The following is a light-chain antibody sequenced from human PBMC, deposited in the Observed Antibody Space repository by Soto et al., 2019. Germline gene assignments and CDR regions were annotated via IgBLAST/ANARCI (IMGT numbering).Light chain of an antibody. J-gene: IGLJ2*01. CDR3: CSYVGGDTLV. V-gene: IGLV2-23*01. CDR1: SSDVGNYNT. Sequence: QSALTQPASVSESLGQSITISCTGTSSDVGNYNTVSWYQQYPGKVPKLLIYEGNLRPSGISNRFSASKSGNTASLTISGLQAEDEADYYCCSYVGGDTLVFGGGTQLTVL. CDR2: EGN.